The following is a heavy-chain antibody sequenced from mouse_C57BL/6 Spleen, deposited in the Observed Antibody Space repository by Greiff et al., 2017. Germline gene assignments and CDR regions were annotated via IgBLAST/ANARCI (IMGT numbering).Heavy chain of an antibody. CDR3: ARCSNYDVAWFAY. V-gene: IGHV14-3*01. J-gene: IGHJ3*01. Sequence: VQLQQSVAELVRPGASVKLSCTASGFNIKNTYMHWVKQRPEQGLEWIGRIDPANGNTKYAPKFQGKATITADTSSNTAYLQLSRLTSEATAVYYCARCSNYDVAWFAYWGQGTLVTVSA. D-gene: IGHD2-4*01. CDR1: GFNIKNTY. CDR2: IDPANGNT.